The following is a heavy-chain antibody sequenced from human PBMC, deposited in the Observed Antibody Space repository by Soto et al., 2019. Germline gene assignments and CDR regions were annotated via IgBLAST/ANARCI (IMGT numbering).Heavy chain of an antibody. Sequence: SETLSLTCTVSGGSISSTTHYWGWIRQPPGKGLEWIGSIFYSGSTYYNPSLKSRVTISVDTSKNQFSLKLSSVTAADTAVYYCARGVLWFGEPTNFDYWGQGTLVTVSS. CDR1: GGSISSTTHY. D-gene: IGHD3-10*01. V-gene: IGHV4-39*07. CDR2: IFYSGST. CDR3: ARGVLWFGEPTNFDY. J-gene: IGHJ4*02.